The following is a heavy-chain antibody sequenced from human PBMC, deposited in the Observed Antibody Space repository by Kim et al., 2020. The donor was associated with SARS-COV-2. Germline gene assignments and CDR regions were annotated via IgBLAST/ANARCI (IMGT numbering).Heavy chain of an antibody. Sequence: SETLSLTCTVSGYSISSGYYWGWIRQPPGRGLEWIASIYHSGTTLYNPSLKSRVIMSVDTSKNQFSLKLSTVTAADTAVYYCARGYSRFSYDNSGFYSW. V-gene: IGHV4-38-2*02. J-gene: IGHJ5*01. CDR1: GYSISSGYY. D-gene: IGHD3-22*01. CDR2: IYHSGTT. CDR3: ARGYSRFSYDNSGFYS.